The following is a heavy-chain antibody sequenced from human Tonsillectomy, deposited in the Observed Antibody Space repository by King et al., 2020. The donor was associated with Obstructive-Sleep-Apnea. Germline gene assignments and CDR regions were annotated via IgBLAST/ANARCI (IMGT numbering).Heavy chain of an antibody. Sequence: QLVQSGAEVKKPGASMKVSCKASGYTFTSYDINWVRQATGQGLEWMGWMNPNSGDTVYTQKFQGRVTMTRNISIDTAYVERSSLKSEDTAVYFCARGRLVFYAMDVWGQGTTVTVSS. CDR1: GYTFTSYD. D-gene: IGHD5/OR15-5a*01. CDR2: MNPNSGDT. CDR3: ARGRLVFYAMDV. J-gene: IGHJ6*02. V-gene: IGHV1-8*01.